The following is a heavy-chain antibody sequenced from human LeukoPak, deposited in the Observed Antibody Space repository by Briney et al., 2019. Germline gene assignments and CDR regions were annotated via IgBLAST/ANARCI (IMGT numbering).Heavy chain of an antibody. D-gene: IGHD3-22*01. CDR3: ARGVTYYYDTREY. Sequence: GGSLRLSCAASGFTFSSYSMNWVRQAPGKGLEWVSSISSSSSYIYYADSVKGRFTISRDNAKNSLYLQMNSLRAEDTAVYYCARGVTYYYDTREYWGQGTLVTVSS. CDR2: ISSSSSYI. V-gene: IGHV3-21*01. J-gene: IGHJ4*02. CDR1: GFTFSSYS.